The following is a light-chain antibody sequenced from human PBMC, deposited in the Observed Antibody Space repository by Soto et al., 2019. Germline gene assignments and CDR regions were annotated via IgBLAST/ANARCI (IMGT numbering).Light chain of an antibody. J-gene: IGKJ1*01. Sequence: EIVLTQSPGTLSLSPGERATLSCRASQSVSSSYLAWYQQKPGQAPRLLIYGASSRATGIPDRFSGSGSGTDFTLTISRLEPEDFAVYYCQQYGSSPPTFGHGTKLDIK. CDR1: QSVSSSY. CDR3: QQYGSSPPT. CDR2: GAS. V-gene: IGKV3-20*01.